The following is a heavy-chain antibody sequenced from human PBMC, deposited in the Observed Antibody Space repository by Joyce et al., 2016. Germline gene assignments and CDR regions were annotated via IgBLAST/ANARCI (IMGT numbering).Heavy chain of an antibody. CDR2: ISGDSTFI. CDR3: ARGGKGYDYSMDG. CDR1: GFPFSTSS. Sequence: EVQLVESGGGLVRPGGYLEISCVASGFPFSTSSMSWFRQSPGKGLEWISAISGDSTFIFYADSGKGRVTVSRDNAKNSLYLQMNSLRVEDTAVFFCARGGKGYDYSMDGWGQGTTVTVSS. V-gene: IGHV3-21*02. J-gene: IGHJ6*02.